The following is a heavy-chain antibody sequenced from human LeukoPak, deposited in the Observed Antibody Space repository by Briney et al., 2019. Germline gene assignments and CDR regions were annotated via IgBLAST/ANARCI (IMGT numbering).Heavy chain of an antibody. CDR3: ARVASTTRRHDAFDM. V-gene: IGHV1-2*02. D-gene: IGHD1-1*01. Sequence: ASVKVSCKASGYTFTHYDINWVRQAPGQGLEWMGWINPNSGGTIYAQKFQGRVTMTRDTPISTAYMELSRLRSDDTAVYYCARVASTTRRHDAFDMWGQGTMVTVSS. CDR1: GYTFTHYD. CDR2: INPNSGGT. J-gene: IGHJ3*02.